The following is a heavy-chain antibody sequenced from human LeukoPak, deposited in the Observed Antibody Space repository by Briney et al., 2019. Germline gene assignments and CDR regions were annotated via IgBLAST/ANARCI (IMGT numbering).Heavy chain of an antibody. J-gene: IGHJ5*02. CDR1: GFTISSNY. V-gene: IGHV3-53*01. D-gene: IGHD4-11*01. CDR2: IYSGGST. CDR3: ARDRGYSNPPWFDP. Sequence: GGPLRLSCAASGFTISSNYMSRVRQAPGKGVEWVSVIYSGGSTYYADSVKGRFTISRYNSKNTLYLQMNSLRAEDTAVYYCARDRGYSNPPWFDPWGQGTLVTVSS.